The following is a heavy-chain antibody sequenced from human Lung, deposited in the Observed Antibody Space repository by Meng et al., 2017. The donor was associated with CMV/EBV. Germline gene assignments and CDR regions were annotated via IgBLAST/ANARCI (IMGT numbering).Heavy chain of an antibody. CDR1: GALSGSC. CDR3: TRQYSSSYHSDY. V-gene: IGHV4-34*12. D-gene: IGHD6-6*01. CDR2: IMHSGDIP. J-gene: IGHJ4*02. Sequence: GALSGSCWSWLRQTPGKGLEWIGEIMHSGDIPNYNPALKRRVTISVDTSKKQFFLKLSVVTAADTAVYYCTRQYSSSYHSDYWGQGTLVTVSS.